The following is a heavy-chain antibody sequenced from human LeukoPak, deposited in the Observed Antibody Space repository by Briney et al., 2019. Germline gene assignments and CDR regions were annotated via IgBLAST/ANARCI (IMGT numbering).Heavy chain of an antibody. Sequence: SETLSLTCTVSGGSISSYYWSWIRQPPGKGLEWIGYIYYSGSTDYSPSLKSRVTISVDTSKNQFSLKLSSVTAADTAVYYCARAWDGVLADAFDIWGQGTMVTVSS. CDR2: IYYSGST. CDR1: GGSISSYY. D-gene: IGHD1-26*01. CDR3: ARAWDGVLADAFDI. J-gene: IGHJ3*02. V-gene: IGHV4-59*01.